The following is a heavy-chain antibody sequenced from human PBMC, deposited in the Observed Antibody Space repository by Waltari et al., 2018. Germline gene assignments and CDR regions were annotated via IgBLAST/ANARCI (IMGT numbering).Heavy chain of an antibody. V-gene: IGHV4-34*01. CDR1: GGSFSGYY. Sequence: QVQLQQWGAGLLQPSETLSLTCAVYGGSFSGYYWSWIRQPPGKGLEWIGEINHSGSTNYNPSLKSRVTISVDTSKNQFSLKLSSVTAADTAVYYCARDKKPIAARPFGWFDPWGQGTLVTVSS. D-gene: IGHD6-6*01. J-gene: IGHJ5*02. CDR3: ARDKKPIAARPFGWFDP. CDR2: INHSGST.